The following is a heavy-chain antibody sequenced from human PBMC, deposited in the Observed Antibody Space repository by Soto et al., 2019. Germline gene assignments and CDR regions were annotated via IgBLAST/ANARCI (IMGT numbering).Heavy chain of an antibody. CDR3: AKAGSAWYGSKNYYFDS. V-gene: IGHV3-23*01. D-gene: IGHD6-19*01. Sequence: EVHLSEAGGGVVQPGGSLRLSCVVSGFTFSDYAMDWVRQAPGKGLEWVSEISATGGTTNYADSVKGRYTISRDNSNNTLYLQLTNLRAEDTAMFYCAKAGSAWYGSKNYYFDSWGQGALVTGSS. CDR2: ISATGGTT. J-gene: IGHJ4*02. CDR1: GFTFSDYA.